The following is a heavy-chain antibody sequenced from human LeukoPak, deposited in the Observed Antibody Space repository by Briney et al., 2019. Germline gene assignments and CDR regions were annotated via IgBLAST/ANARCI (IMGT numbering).Heavy chain of an antibody. D-gene: IGHD3-3*01. Sequence: GGSLRLSCAASGFTFSNAWMSWVRQAPGKGLEWVGRIKSKTDGGTTDYAAPVKGRFTISRDDSKNTLYLQMNSLKTEDTAVYYCTTTTCYDFWSHLEWGVWGKGTTVTVSS. J-gene: IGHJ6*04. V-gene: IGHV3-15*01. CDR3: TTTTCYDFWSHLEWGV. CDR1: GFTFSNAW. CDR2: IKSKTDGGTT.